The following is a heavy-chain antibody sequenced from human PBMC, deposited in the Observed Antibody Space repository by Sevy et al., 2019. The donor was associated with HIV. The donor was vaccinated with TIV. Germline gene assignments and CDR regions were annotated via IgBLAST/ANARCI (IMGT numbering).Heavy chain of an antibody. D-gene: IGHD2-21*01. CDR1: GFTLSSYT. Sequence: QPGGSLRLSCEASGFTLSSYTMNWVRQSPEKGLEWVATFDRTDITHYADSVKGRFIISRDTAKNSLFLQMNSLRDDDTAMYFCVRDERAIAFHFDYWGRGTLVTVSS. CDR2: FDRTDIT. CDR3: VRDERAIAFHFDY. J-gene: IGHJ4*02. V-gene: IGHV3-48*02.